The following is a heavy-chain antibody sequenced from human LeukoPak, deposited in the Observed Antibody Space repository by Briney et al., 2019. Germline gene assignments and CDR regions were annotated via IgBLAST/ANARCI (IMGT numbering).Heavy chain of an antibody. CDR1: GFAFMSYW. Sequence: GGSLRLSCAASGFAFMSYWMTWVRQPSGKGLEWVANIRPDGSGKNYVDSVKGRFTISRDNANNALFLQMKGLRVEDTAVYYCSSQPAVLDLDCWGQGALVTVSS. J-gene: IGHJ4*02. V-gene: IGHV3-7*01. CDR2: IRPDGSGK. CDR3: SSQPAVLDLDC. D-gene: IGHD2/OR15-2a*01.